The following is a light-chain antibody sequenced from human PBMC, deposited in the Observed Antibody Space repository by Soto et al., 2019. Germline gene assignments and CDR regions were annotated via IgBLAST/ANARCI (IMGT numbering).Light chain of an antibody. CDR3: QQYNNWPLT. CDR2: GAS. Sequence: EIVMTQSPATLSVSPGERATLSCRASQTVSSNLAWYQQKPGQAPRLLIYGASTRATGLPARFSGSGSGTEVTLTISSLQSEDFAVYYCQQYNNWPLTFGQGTKVEIK. V-gene: IGKV3-15*01. J-gene: IGKJ1*01. CDR1: QTVSSN.